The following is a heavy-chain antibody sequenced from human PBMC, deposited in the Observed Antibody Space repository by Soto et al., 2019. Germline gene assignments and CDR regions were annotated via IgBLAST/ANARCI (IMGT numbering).Heavy chain of an antibody. CDR3: AKRVEGSGSYYKGPFDY. D-gene: IGHD3-10*01. Sequence: GGSLRLSCAASRFTFSSYAMSWVRQAPGKGLEWVSGISPSGGSTYYADSVKGRFTISRDNSKNTLYLQMNSLRAEDTAVYSCAKRVEGSGSYYKGPFDYWGQGTLVTVSS. CDR1: RFTFSSYA. V-gene: IGHV3-23*01. J-gene: IGHJ4*02. CDR2: ISPSGGST.